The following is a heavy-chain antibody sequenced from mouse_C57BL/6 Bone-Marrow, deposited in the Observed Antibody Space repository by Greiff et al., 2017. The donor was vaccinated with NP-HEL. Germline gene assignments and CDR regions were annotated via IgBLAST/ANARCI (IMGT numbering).Heavy chain of an antibody. CDR3: TGYNYYAMDY. CDR1: GFTFSDAW. V-gene: IGHV6-6*01. CDR2: IRNKDNNHAT. J-gene: IGHJ4*01. Sequence: EVMLVESGGGLVQPGGSMKLSCAASGFTFSDAWMDWVRQSPEKGLEWVAEIRNKDNNHATYYAESVKGRFTISREDTKSSVYLPMYSLIAEYTGIYSCTGYNYYAMDYWGQGTSVPVSS.